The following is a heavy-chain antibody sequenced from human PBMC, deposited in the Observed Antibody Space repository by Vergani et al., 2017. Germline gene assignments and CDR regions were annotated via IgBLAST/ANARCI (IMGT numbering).Heavy chain of an antibody. V-gene: IGHV4-59*12. D-gene: IGHD6-13*01. Sequence: QVQLQESGPGLVKPSETLSLTCTVSGGSISSYYWRWIRQPPGKGLDWIGYNYYSGSTNYNPSLKSRVTISVDTSKNQFSLKLSSLTAADTAVYYCARGRQQLDRNYYYYDMDVWGKGTTVTVSS. J-gene: IGHJ6*03. CDR3: ARGRQQLDRNYYYYDMDV. CDR2: NYYSGST. CDR1: GGSISSYY.